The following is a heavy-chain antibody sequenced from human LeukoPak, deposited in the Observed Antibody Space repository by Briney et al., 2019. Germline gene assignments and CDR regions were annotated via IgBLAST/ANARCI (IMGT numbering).Heavy chain of an antibody. CDR1: GGTFSSYA. CDR3: AREDDYVWGSYRSLQH. Sequence: SVKVSCKASGGTFSSYAISWVRQAPGQGLEWMGGIIPIFGTANYAQKFQGRVTITTDESTSTAYMELSSLRSEDTAVYYCAREDDYVWGSYRSLQHWGQGTLVTVSS. CDR2: IIPIFGTA. J-gene: IGHJ1*01. V-gene: IGHV1-69*05. D-gene: IGHD3-16*02.